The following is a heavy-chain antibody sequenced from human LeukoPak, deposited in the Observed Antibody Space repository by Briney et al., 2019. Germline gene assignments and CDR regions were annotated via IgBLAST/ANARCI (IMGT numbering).Heavy chain of an antibody. D-gene: IGHD6-13*01. J-gene: IGHJ6*03. V-gene: IGHV1-2*02. CDR1: GYTFTGYY. Sequence: ASVKVSCKASGYTFTGYYMHWVRQAPGQGLEWMGWINPNSGGTNYAQKFQGRVTMTRDTSISTAYMELSRLRSDDTAVYYCARAIAAAGTLNNYHYYYYMDVWGKGTTVTVSS. CDR2: INPNSGGT. CDR3: ARAIAAAGTLNNYHYYYYMDV.